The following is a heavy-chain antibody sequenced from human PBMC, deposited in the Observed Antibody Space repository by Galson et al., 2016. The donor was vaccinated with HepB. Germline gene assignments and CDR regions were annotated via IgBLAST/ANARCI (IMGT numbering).Heavy chain of an antibody. J-gene: IGHJ1*01. CDR1: XXSIISXXXH. CDR2: IHHSGTT. V-gene: IGHV4-39*01. CDR3: AGEYXXLPGY. Sequence: LSXXXTVXXXSIISXXXHXGXIRQPPGKXXXWLGSIHHSGTTYYNPSLRSRVTISVDTSRNQFSLRLSSVTAADTAVYXXAGEYXXLPGYWXRGGRVT. D-gene: IGHD2/OR15-2a*01.